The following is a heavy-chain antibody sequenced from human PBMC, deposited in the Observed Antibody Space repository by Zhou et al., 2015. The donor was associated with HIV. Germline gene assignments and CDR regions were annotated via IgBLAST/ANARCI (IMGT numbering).Heavy chain of an antibody. D-gene: IGHD3-10*02. Sequence: EVQLVESGGGLVQPGRALRISCAASGFIFDDYAMHWVRQIPGKGLEWVSGISWNSVTTGYADSVKGRFTISRDSAKNSLYLQMNSLRLEDTAFYYCVKDLWQQLVRGAFDVWGQGTLVTVSS. CDR3: VKDLWQQLVRGAFDV. V-gene: IGHV3-9*01. CDR1: GFIFDDYA. J-gene: IGHJ3*01. CDR2: ISWNSVTT.